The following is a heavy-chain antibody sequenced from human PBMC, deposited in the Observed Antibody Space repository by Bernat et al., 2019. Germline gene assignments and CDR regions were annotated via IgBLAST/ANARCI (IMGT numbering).Heavy chain of an antibody. CDR3: ARESSDVDTAMAPLLDSMGFDP. D-gene: IGHD5-18*01. CDR2: IWYDGSNK. V-gene: IGHV3-33*01. J-gene: IGHJ5*02. CDR1: GFTFSSYG. Sequence: QVQLVESGGGVVQPGRSLRLSCAASGFTFSSYGMHWVRQAPGKGLEGVAVIWYDGSNKYYADSVKGRFTISRDNSKKTLYLQMNSLRAEDTAVYYCARESSDVDTAMAPLLDSMGFDPWGQGTLVTVSS.